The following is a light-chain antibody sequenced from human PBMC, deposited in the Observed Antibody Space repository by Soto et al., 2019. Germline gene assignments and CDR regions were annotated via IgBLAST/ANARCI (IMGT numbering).Light chain of an antibody. CDR2: AAS. V-gene: IGKV1-6*01. J-gene: IGKJ1*01. CDR3: QQDAKIPRT. CDR1: QTINNY. Sequence: IQMTQSPSSLTAAVGDRVTITCRASQTINNYVSWYQQKPGQAPKSLICAASTFQRGVPTRFSGSGSGTDFTLTINSLQPEDPAIYYCQQDAKIPRTFGQGTKVEI.